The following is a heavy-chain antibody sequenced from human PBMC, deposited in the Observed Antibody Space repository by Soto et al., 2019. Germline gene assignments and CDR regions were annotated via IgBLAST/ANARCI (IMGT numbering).Heavy chain of an antibody. J-gene: IGHJ6*02. V-gene: IGHV1-46*01. CDR2: INPSGGST. D-gene: IGHD3-3*01. CDR1: GHTFTIYY. CDR3: ARDPIPVVYDFWSGYYYYYGMDV. Sequence: ASVKVSCKASGHTFTIYYMHCVLQAPVQWLEWMGIINPSGGSTSYAQKFQGRVTMTRDTSTSTVYMELSSLRSEDTAVYYCARDPIPVVYDFWSGYYYYYGMDVWGQGTTVTVSS.